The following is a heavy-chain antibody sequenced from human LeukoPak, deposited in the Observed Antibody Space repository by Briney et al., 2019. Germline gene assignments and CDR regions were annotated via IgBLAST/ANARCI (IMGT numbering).Heavy chain of an antibody. J-gene: IGHJ6*02. CDR1: GGSISSSSYY. CDR2: IYYSGST. D-gene: IGHD6-6*01. V-gene: IGHV4-39*01. Sequence: SESLPLTCTVSGGSISSSSYYWGWIRQPPGKGPEWIGSIYYSGSTYYNPSLKSRVTISVDTSKNQFSLKLSSVTAADTAVYYCARHAAARIFYYYYGMDVWGQGTTVTVSS. CDR3: ARHAAARIFYYYYGMDV.